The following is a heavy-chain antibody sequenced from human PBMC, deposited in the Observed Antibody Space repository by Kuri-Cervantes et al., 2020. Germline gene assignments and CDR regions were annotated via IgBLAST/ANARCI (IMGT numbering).Heavy chain of an antibody. V-gene: IGHV5-51*01. CDR3: ARRDHDYDGSDFIRGALDT. Sequence: GESLKISCKASGYSFTTYWIGWVRQMPGKGPEWMGIIYPGDSDTRYSPSFQGQVTISADKSNSTAYLEWSSLKASDTAMYYCARRDHDYDGSDFIRGALDTWGQGTMVTVSS. D-gene: IGHD3-22*01. J-gene: IGHJ3*02. CDR2: IYPGDSDT. CDR1: GYSFTTYW.